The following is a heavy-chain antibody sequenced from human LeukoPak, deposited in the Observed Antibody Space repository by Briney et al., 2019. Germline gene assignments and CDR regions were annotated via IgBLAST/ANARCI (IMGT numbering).Heavy chain of an antibody. CDR2: ISSSSSYI. D-gene: IGHD3-10*01. CDR1: GFSFSSHT. CDR3: ARDPLLWFGEFDNWFDP. J-gene: IGHJ5*02. Sequence: GGSLRLSCAASGFSFSSHTMNWVRQAPGKGLEWVSSISSSSSYIYYVDSVKGRFTISRDNAKNSLYLQMNSLRAEDTAVYYCARDPLLWFGEFDNWFDPWGQGTLVTVSS. V-gene: IGHV3-21*01.